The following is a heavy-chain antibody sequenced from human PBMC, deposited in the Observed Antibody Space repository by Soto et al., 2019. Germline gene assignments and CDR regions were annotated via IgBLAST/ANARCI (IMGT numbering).Heavy chain of an antibody. CDR2: IYYSGST. Sequence: QLQLQESGPGLVKPSETLSLTCTVSGGSISSSSYYWAWIRQPPGKGLEWIGSIYYSGSTYYNPSLKSRVTISVDTSKNQFSLKLSSVTAADTAVYYCASQNYYDSSGYIEYYFDYWGQGTLVTVSS. J-gene: IGHJ4*02. CDR1: GGSISSSSYY. V-gene: IGHV4-39*01. D-gene: IGHD3-22*01. CDR3: ASQNYYDSSGYIEYYFDY.